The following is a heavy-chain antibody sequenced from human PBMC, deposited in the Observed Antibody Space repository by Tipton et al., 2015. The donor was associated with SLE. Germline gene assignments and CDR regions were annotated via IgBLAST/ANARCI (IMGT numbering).Heavy chain of an antibody. V-gene: IGHV4-34*01. CDR3: ARGELGIRTFDY. D-gene: IGHD7-27*01. J-gene: IGHJ4*02. CDR2: INHSGST. CDR1: GGSFNGYY. Sequence: TLSLTCAVYGGSFNGYYWSWIRQPPGKGLEWIGEINHSGSTNYNPSLKSRVTISVDTSKNQFSLKLSSVTAADTAVYYCARGELGIRTFDYWGQGTLVTVSS.